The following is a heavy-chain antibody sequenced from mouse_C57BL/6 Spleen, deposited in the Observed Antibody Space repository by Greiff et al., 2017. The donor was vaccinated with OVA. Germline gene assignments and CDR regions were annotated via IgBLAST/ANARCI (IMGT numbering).Heavy chain of an antibody. CDR2: ISYDGSN. V-gene: IGHV3-6*01. CDR3: ARPPHYCGSSDWYFDV. J-gene: IGHJ1*03. CDR1: GYSITSGYY. Sequence: EVQLQESGPGLVKPSQSLSLTCSVTGYSITSGYYWNWIRQFPGNTLEWMGYISYDGSNNYNPSPKNRISITRDTSKNQFFLKLNSVTTEDTATYYCARPPHYCGSSDWYFDVWGTGTTVTVSS. D-gene: IGHD1-1*01.